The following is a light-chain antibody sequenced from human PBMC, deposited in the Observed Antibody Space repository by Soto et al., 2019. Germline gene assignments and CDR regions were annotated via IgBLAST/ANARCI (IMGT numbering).Light chain of an antibody. Sequence: DIVMTQSPDSLAVSLGERATINCNSSQSGLYSSNNKNYLAWYQQRPGQPPKLLIYWASTRESGVPDRFSGRGSGTDFPLTITSLQAEDVAVYYCQQYESTPPTFGQGTKLEIK. J-gene: IGKJ2*01. V-gene: IGKV4-1*01. CDR2: WAS. CDR1: QSGLYSSNNKNY. CDR3: QQYESTPPT.